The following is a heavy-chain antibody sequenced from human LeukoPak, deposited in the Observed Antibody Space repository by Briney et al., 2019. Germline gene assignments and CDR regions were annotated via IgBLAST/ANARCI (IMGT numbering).Heavy chain of an antibody. D-gene: IGHD6-13*01. J-gene: IGHJ5*02. V-gene: IGHV1-69*13. CDR2: IIPIFGTA. CDR1: GGTFSSYA. Sequence: ASVKVSCKASGGTFSSYAISWVRQAPGQGLEWMGGIIPIFGTANYAQKFQSRVTITADESTSTAYMELSSLRSEDTAVYYCARDREDPGYSSWWSYRRYFDPWGQGTLVTVSS. CDR3: ARDREDPGYSSWWSYRRYFDP.